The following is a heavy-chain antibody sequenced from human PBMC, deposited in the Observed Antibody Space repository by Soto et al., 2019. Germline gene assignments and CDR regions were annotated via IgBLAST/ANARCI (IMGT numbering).Heavy chain of an antibody. CDR3: ARIVGAAPYC. J-gene: IGHJ4*02. CDR2: ISSSSSYI. CDR1: GFTFSSYS. Sequence: GGSLRLXCAASGFTFSSYSMNWVRQAPGKGLEWVSSISSSSSYIYYADSVKGRFIISRDNAKNSLYLQMNSLRAEDTAVYYCARIVGAAPYCWGQGTLVTVSS. V-gene: IGHV3-21*01. D-gene: IGHD1-26*01.